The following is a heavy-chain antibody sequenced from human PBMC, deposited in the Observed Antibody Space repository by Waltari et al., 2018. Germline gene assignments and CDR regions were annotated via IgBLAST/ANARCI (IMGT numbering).Heavy chain of an antibody. CDR3: ARAYSSGWYVDY. D-gene: IGHD6-19*01. V-gene: IGHV6-1*01. J-gene: IGHJ4*02. CDR1: GHSVSINRAA. CDR2: TYYRSKWYN. Sequence: QVQLQQSGPGLVKPPQTLSLTCAIPGHSVSINRAAWNWYRPSPSRGLEWLGRTYYRSKWYNDYAVSVKSRITINPDTSKNQFSLQLNSVTPEDTAVYYCARAYSSGWYVDYWCQGTLVTVSS.